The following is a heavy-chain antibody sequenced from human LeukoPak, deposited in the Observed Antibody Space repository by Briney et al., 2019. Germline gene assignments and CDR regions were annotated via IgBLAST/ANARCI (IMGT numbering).Heavy chain of an antibody. V-gene: IGHV3-64*01. CDR2: ISSNGGST. J-gene: IGHJ4*02. CDR1: GFTFSSYA. Sequence: PGGSLRLSCAASGFTFSSYAMHWVRQAPGKGLEYVSAISSNGGSTYYANSVKGRFTISRDNSKYTLYLQMGSLRAEDMAVYYCARDLGHPTLQSVDYWGQGTLVTVSS. CDR3: ARDLGHPTLQSVDY. D-gene: IGHD4-11*01.